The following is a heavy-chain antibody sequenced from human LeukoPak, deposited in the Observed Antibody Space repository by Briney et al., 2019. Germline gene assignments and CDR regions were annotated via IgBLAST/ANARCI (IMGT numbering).Heavy chain of an antibody. CDR2: INHSGST. CDR3: ASSPHYGDYVNPFDY. V-gene: IGHV4-34*01. J-gene: IGHJ4*02. CDR1: GGSFSGYY. Sequence: SETLSLTCAVYGGSFSGYYWSWIRQPPGKGLEWIGEINHSGSTNYNPSLKSRVTMSVDTSKNQFSLKLSSVTAADTAVYYCASSPHYGDYVNPFDYWGQGTLVTVSS. D-gene: IGHD4-17*01.